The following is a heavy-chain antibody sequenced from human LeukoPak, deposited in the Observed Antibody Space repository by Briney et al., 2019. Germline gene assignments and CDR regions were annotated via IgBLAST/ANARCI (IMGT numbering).Heavy chain of an antibody. Sequence: SETLSLTCAVYGGSFSGYYWSWIRQPPGKGLEWIGEINHSGSTNYNPSLKSRVTISVDTSKNHFSLKVTSVTSADTAVYYCARRTSGGGLFDHWGQGTLVTVSS. V-gene: IGHV4-34*01. CDR3: ARRTSGGGLFDH. CDR1: GGSFSGYY. D-gene: IGHD3-10*01. J-gene: IGHJ4*02. CDR2: INHSGST.